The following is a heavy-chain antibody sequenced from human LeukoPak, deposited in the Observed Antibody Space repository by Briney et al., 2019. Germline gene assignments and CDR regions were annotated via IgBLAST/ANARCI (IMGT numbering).Heavy chain of an antibody. J-gene: IGHJ3*02. CDR2: ISSSGSTI. D-gene: IGHD5-12*01. Sequence: HSAGSLRLSCAASGFTFSSYEMNWVRQAPGKGLEWVSYISSSGSTIYYADSVKGRFTISRDNAKNSLYLQMNSLRAEDTAVYYCAIDRASGYDWVVAFYIWGQGTMVTVSS. CDR3: AIDRASGYDWVVAFYI. V-gene: IGHV3-48*03. CDR1: GFTFSSYE.